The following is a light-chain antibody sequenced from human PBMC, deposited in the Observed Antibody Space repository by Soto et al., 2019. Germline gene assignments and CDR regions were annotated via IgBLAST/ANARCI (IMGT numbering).Light chain of an antibody. CDR1: QGISSY. CDR2: AAS. J-gene: IGKJ1*01. Sequence: DIQLTQSPSFLSASVGDRVTITCRASQGISSYLAWYQQKPGKAPKLLIYAASPLQSGVPSRFSGSGSGTEFTLTISSLQPEDFATYYFQQLNSYPRTFGQGTKVEIK. CDR3: QQLNSYPRT. V-gene: IGKV1-9*01.